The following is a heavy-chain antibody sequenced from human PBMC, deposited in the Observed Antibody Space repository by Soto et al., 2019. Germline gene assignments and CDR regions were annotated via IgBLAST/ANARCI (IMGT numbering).Heavy chain of an antibody. CDR1: GYTFTSYY. Sequence: ASVKVSCKASGYTFTSYYMHWVRQAPGQGLEWMGIINPSGGSTSYAQKFQGRVTMTRDTSTSTVYMELSSLRSEDTAVYYCARELGYCSGGSCPGRWYFDLWGRGTLVTVSS. CDR3: ARELGYCSGGSCPGRWYFDL. J-gene: IGHJ2*01. V-gene: IGHV1-46*01. CDR2: INPSGGST. D-gene: IGHD2-15*01.